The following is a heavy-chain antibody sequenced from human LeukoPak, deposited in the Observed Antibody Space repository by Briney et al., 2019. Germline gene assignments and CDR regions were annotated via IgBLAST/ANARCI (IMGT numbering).Heavy chain of an antibody. V-gene: IGHV3-48*02. J-gene: IGHJ4*02. CDR2: ITRSSSTI. Sequence: GGSLRLSCAVSGFTFSSYSMNWVRQAPGKGLEWVSYITRSSSTIHYRDSVKSRFTISRDNAKNSLYLQMNSLRDEDTAVYYCVRDPDALDYWGQGTLVTVSS. CDR3: VRDPDALDY. CDR1: GFTFSSYS.